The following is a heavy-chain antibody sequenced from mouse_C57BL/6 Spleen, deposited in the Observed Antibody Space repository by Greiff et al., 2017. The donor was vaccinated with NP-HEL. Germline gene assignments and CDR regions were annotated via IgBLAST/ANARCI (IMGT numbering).Heavy chain of an antibody. CDR2: ISSGSSTI. Sequence: EVQGVESGGGLVKPGGSLKLSCAASGFTFSDYGMHWVRQAPEKGLEWVAYISSGSSTIYYADTVKGRFTISRDNAKNTLFLQMTSLRSEDTAMYYCARLHYYGSSYNYAMDYWGQGTSVTVSS. J-gene: IGHJ4*01. V-gene: IGHV5-17*01. CDR1: GFTFSDYG. D-gene: IGHD1-1*01. CDR3: ARLHYYGSSYNYAMDY.